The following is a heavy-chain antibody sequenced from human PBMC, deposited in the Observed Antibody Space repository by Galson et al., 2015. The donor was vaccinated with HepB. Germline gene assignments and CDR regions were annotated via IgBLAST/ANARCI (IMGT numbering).Heavy chain of an antibody. Sequence: SVKVSCKASGSTFSSYYIYWVRQAPGQGLEWMGIINPNGGSTTYAQKFQGRVTMTRDTSTSTVFLELSSLRSDDTAVYYCARDVTGSSSRAFDIWGQGTMVTISS. CDR1: GSTFSSYY. J-gene: IGHJ3*02. D-gene: IGHD6-6*01. CDR3: ARDVTGSSSRAFDI. CDR2: INPNGGST. V-gene: IGHV1-46*01.